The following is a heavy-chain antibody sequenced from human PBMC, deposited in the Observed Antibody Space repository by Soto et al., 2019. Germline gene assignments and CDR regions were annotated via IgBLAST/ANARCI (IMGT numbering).Heavy chain of an antibody. CDR3: AHRGVGATYFDY. D-gene: IGHD1-26*01. Sequence: QITLKESGPTLVKPTQTLTLTCTFSGFSLSTSGVGVGWIRQPPGQALECLALIYWDDDKRYSPSLRSRLTITKDTYKNQVALTMTNMDPVDTATYYCAHRGVGATYFDYWGQGTLVTVSS. V-gene: IGHV2-5*02. CDR1: GFSLSTSGVG. CDR2: IYWDDDK. J-gene: IGHJ4*02.